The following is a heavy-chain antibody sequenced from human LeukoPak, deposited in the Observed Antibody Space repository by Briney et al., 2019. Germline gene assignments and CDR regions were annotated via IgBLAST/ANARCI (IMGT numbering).Heavy chain of an antibody. J-gene: IGHJ4*02. CDR3: AKSNYFGSGGYWTYFDY. CDR1: GFTFSNYG. Sequence: GGSLRLSCAASGFTFSNYGLHWVRQAPGKGLEWVAVISYDGSNKYYADSVKGRFTTSRDNSKNTLYLQMNSLRAEDTAVYYCAKSNYFGSGGYWTYFDYWGQGTLVTVSS. D-gene: IGHD3-10*01. CDR2: ISYDGSNK. V-gene: IGHV3-30*18.